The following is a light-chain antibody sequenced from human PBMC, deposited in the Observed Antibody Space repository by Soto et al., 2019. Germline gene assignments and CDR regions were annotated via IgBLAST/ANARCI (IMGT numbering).Light chain of an antibody. Sequence: IQMTQYTSTLSASVGDRVTITCRASQSISSWLAWYQQKPGKAPKLLIYKASSLESGVPSRFSGSGSGTEFTLTISSLQPDDFATYYCQQYNSYSEAFGQGTKV. J-gene: IGKJ1*01. CDR2: KAS. CDR3: QQYNSYSEA. V-gene: IGKV1-5*03. CDR1: QSISSW.